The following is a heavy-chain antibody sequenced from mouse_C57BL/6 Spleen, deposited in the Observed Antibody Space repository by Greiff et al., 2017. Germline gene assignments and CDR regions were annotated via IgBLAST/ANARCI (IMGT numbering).Heavy chain of an antibody. V-gene: IGHV7-3*01. CDR3: ARPSGNYIDY. D-gene: IGHD1-1*01. CDR1: GFTFTDYY. Sequence: EVQGVESGGGLVQPGGSLSLSCAASGFTFTDYYMSWVRQPPGKALEWMGFISNKANGYTTEYSASVKGRFTISRDYSQSILYLQMNALSAEDSATYYCARPSGNYIDYWGQGTTLTVSS. CDR2: ISNKANGYTT. J-gene: IGHJ2*01.